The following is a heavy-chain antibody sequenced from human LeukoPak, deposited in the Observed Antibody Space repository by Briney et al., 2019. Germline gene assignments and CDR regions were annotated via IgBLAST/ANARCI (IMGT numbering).Heavy chain of an antibody. CDR1: GGSISSSSYY. Sequence: KPSETLSLTCTVSGGSISSSSYYWAWIRQPPGRGLEWIGKIYRSGSTSYHPSLKSRVTISLDTSKNQFSLKVNSVTAADTAVYYCARRHSSGWFYYWGQGTLVTVSS. V-gene: IGHV4-39*07. CDR3: ARRHSSGWFYY. CDR2: IYRSGST. J-gene: IGHJ4*02. D-gene: IGHD6-19*01.